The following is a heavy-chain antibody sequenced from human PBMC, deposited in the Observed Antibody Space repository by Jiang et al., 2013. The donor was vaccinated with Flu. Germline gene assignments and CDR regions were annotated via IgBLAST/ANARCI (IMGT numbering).Heavy chain of an antibody. CDR1: GGSISSGSYY. J-gene: IGHJ4*02. V-gene: IGHV4-61*02. CDR3: ARVSYYYGSGSYYTGYYFDY. CDR2: IYTSGST. D-gene: IGHD3-10*01. Sequence: KPSQTLSLTCTVSGGSISSGSYYWSWIRQPAGKGLEWIGRIYTSGSTNYNPSLKSRVTISVDTSKNQFSLKLSSVTAADTAVYYCARVSYYYGSGSYYTGYYFDYWGQGTLVTVSS.